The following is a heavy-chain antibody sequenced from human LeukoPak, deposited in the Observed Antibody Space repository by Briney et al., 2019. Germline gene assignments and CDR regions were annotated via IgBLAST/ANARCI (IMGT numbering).Heavy chain of an antibody. V-gene: IGHV4-61*02. J-gene: IGHJ4*02. CDR2: IYTSGST. CDR1: GGSISGGSYY. CDR3: ARGSGSYHIPN. D-gene: IGHD3-10*01. Sequence: PSETLSLTCTVSGGSISGGSYYWSWIRQPAGKGLEWIGRIYTSGSTNYNPSLKSRVTISVDTSKNQFSLKLSSVTAADTAVYYCARGSGSYHIPNWGQGTLVTVSS.